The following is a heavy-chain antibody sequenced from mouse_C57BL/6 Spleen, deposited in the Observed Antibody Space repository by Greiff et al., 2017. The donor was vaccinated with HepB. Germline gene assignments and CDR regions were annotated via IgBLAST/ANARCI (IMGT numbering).Heavy chain of an antibody. V-gene: IGHV5-4*03. Sequence: EVMLVESGGGLVKPGGSLKLSCAASGFTFSSYAMSWVRQTPEKRLEWVATISDGGSYTYYPDNVKGRFTISRDNAKNNLYLQMSHLKSEDTAMYYCAGSTTVFAYWGQGTLVTVSA. CDR3: AGSTTVFAY. J-gene: IGHJ3*01. CDR1: GFTFSSYA. D-gene: IGHD1-1*01. CDR2: ISDGGSYT.